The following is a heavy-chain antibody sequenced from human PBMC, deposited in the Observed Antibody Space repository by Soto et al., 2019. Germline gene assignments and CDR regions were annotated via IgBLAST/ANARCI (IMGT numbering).Heavy chain of an antibody. Sequence: ASETLSLTCTVSGGSISGYCWSWIRQPAGKGLEWIGRIYSSGSTNYNPSLNSRITMSVDTSKNQFSLKLSSVTAADTAVYYCARDRSGSQYGMDVWGQGTTVTAP. V-gene: IGHV4-4*07. D-gene: IGHD1-26*01. CDR2: IYSSGST. CDR3: ARDRSGSQYGMDV. CDR1: GGSISGYC. J-gene: IGHJ6*02.